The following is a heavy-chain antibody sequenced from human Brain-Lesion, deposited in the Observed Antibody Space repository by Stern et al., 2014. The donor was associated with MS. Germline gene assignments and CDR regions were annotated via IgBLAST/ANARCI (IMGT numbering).Heavy chain of an antibody. J-gene: IGHJ4*02. CDR2: IWFDGSTK. Sequence: VQLVESGGGVVQPGRSLRLSCAASGFTFSAYGMHWVRQAPGKGLEWVAVIWFDGSTKYSADSVKGRFTISRDNSKNTLYLQLNSLRAEDTAVFYCARGLYYFDYWGRGTLVTVSS. V-gene: IGHV3-33*01. CDR1: GFTFSAYG. CDR3: ARGLYYFDY.